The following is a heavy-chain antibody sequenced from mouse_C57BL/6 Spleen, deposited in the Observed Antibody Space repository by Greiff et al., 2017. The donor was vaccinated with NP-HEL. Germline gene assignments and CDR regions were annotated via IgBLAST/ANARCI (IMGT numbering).Heavy chain of an antibody. D-gene: IGHD2-2*01. CDR1: GYTFTNYW. J-gene: IGHJ2*01. CDR3: ASYGYDTRYYFDY. V-gene: IGHV1-63*01. Sequence: QVQLQQSGAELVRPGTSVKMSCKASGYTFTNYWIGWAKQRPGHGLEWIGDIYPGGGYTNYNEKCKGKATLTADKSSSTTYMQFNSLTSEDSAIYIYASYGYDTRYYFDYWGQGTTLTVSS. CDR2: IYPGGGYT.